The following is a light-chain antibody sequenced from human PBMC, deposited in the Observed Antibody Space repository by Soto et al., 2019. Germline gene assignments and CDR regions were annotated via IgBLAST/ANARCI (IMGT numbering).Light chain of an antibody. CDR1: QSISSY. CDR3: QQSYSTPPIT. Sequence: DIPMTQSPSSLSASVGARATISCRASQSISSYLNWYQQKPGKAPTLLIYAASSLQSGVPSRFSSSRSGADFTLTTSSLQTEDFATYYCQQSYSTPPITFGQGTRLEIK. CDR2: AAS. V-gene: IGKV1-39*01. J-gene: IGKJ5*01.